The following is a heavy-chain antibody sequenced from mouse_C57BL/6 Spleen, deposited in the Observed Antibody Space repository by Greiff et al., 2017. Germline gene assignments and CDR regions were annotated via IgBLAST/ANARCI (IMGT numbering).Heavy chain of an antibody. CDR2: ISYDGSN. V-gene: IGHV3-6*01. Sequence: VQLQQSGPGLVKPSQSLSLTCSVTGYSITSGYYWNWIRQFPGNKLEWMGYISYDGSNNYNPSLKNRISITRDTSKNQFFLKLNSVTTEDTATYYCAVYYYGRADYFDYWGQGTTLTVSS. D-gene: IGHD1-1*01. CDR1: GYSITSGYY. CDR3: AVYYYGRADYFDY. J-gene: IGHJ2*01.